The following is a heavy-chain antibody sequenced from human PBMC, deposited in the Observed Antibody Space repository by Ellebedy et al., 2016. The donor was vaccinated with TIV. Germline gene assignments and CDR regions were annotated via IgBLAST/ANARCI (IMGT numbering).Heavy chain of an antibody. Sequence: MPSEILSLTCTVSGGSISSNYWDWIRQPPGKGLEWIGYIYNSVITNYNPSLKSRVTMSVDTSKRQLSLKLRSVPAADTAVYYCARRYSGSSYHYFDYWGQGTLVIVSS. D-gene: IGHD1-26*01. CDR3: ARRYSGSSYHYFDY. J-gene: IGHJ4*02. V-gene: IGHV4-59*08. CDR1: GGSISSNY. CDR2: IYNSVIT.